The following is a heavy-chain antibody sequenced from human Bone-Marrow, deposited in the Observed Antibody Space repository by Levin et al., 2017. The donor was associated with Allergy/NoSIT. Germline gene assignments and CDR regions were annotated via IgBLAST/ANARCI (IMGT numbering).Heavy chain of an antibody. Sequence: GGSLRLSCAASGFTFSSYAMSWVRQAPGKGLEWVSAISGSGGSTYYADSVKGRFTISRDNSKNTLYLQMNSLRAEDTAVYYCAKVQDYGDYRPTLFDYWGQGTLVTVSS. D-gene: IGHD4-17*01. V-gene: IGHV3-23*01. CDR3: AKVQDYGDYRPTLFDY. CDR1: GFTFSSYA. CDR2: ISGSGGST. J-gene: IGHJ4*02.